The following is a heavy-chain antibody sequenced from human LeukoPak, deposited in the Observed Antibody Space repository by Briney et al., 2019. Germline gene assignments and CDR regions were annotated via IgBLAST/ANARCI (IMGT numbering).Heavy chain of an antibody. D-gene: IGHD3-22*01. V-gene: IGHV3-30*18. CDR1: GFTFSSYG. CDR2: ISNDGSKK. CDR3: ANDLAPAYYYDTTGYYGA. Sequence: GRSLRLSCAASGFTFSSYGMHWVHQAPGKGLDWVAFISNDGSKKHYADSVKGRFTISRDNSEDTLYLQMNSLRVEDTAAYYCANDLAPAYYYDTTGYYGAWGQGTLVTVSS. J-gene: IGHJ5*02.